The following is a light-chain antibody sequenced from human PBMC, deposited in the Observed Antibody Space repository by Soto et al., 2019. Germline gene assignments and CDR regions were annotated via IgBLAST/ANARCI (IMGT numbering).Light chain of an antibody. CDR3: MQGRQTPLT. V-gene: IGKV2-28*01. J-gene: IGKJ4*01. CDR2: LGS. Sequence: DIVMTQSPLSLPVTPGEPASISCRSSQSHLHSNGYNHLDWYLQRPGQSPQLLIYLGSNRASGVPDRFSGSGSGTDFTLKISRVETEDVGVYYCMQGRQTPLTFGGGTKVDIK. CDR1: QSHLHSNGYNH.